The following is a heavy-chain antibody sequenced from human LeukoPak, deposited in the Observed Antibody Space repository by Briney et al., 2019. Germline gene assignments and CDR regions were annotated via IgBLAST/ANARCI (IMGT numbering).Heavy chain of an antibody. V-gene: IGHV3-7*01. CDR3: ARDYRGYRAPYYFDY. J-gene: IGHJ4*02. D-gene: IGHD2-15*01. CDR1: GFTFSSYW. CDR2: IKQDGSEK. Sequence: PGGSLRLSCAASGFTFSSYWMSWVRQAPGKGLEWVANIKQDGSEKYYVDSVKGRFTISRDNAKNSLYLQMNSLRAEDTAAYYCARDYRGYRAPYYFDYWGQGTLVTVSS.